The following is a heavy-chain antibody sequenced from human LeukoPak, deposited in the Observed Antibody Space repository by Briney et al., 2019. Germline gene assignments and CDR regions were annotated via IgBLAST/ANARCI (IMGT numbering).Heavy chain of an antibody. CDR3: AREGRGVFWSGYSPPYYMDV. Sequence: SETLSLTCAVYGGSFSGYYWSWIRQPPGKGLEWIGEINHSGSTNYNPSLKSRVTISVDTSKNQFSLKLSSVTAADTAVYYCAREGRGVFWSGYSPPYYMDVWGKGTTVTVSS. CDR1: GGSFSGYY. J-gene: IGHJ6*03. D-gene: IGHD3-3*01. V-gene: IGHV4-34*01. CDR2: INHSGST.